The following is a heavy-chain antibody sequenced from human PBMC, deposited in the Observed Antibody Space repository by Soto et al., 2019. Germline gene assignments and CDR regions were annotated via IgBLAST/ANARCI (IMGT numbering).Heavy chain of an antibody. Sequence: PSETLSLTCTVSGGSISSGGYYWSWIRQHPGKGLEWIGYIYYSGSTYYNPSLKSRVTISVDTSKNQFSLKLSSVTAADTAVYYCARAGPYGSGSYYEACWFDPWGQGTLVTVSS. CDR1: GGSISSGGYY. J-gene: IGHJ5*02. D-gene: IGHD3-10*01. CDR2: IYYSGST. CDR3: ARAGPYGSGSYYEACWFDP. V-gene: IGHV4-31*03.